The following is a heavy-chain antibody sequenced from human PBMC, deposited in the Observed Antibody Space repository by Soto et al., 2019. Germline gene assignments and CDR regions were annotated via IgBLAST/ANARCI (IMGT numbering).Heavy chain of an antibody. D-gene: IGHD2-15*01. J-gene: IGHJ5*02. Sequence: QVTLKESGPVLVKPTETLTLTCTVSGFSLSNAGMGVSWIRQPPGKALEWLAHIFSNDERRFSTSLKNRLTISKDTFNSQVVLIMTNMDPVDTATCYCVQTEDGGRSRTPAGWFDAWGQGSLVTLSS. CDR2: IFSNDER. CDR3: VQTEDGGRSRTPAGWFDA. V-gene: IGHV2-26*01. CDR1: GFSLSNAGMG.